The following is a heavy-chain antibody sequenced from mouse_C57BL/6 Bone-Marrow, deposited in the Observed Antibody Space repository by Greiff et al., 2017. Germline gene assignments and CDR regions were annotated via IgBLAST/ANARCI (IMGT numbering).Heavy chain of an antibody. CDR3: AKNVYYDYDGYYFDY. CDR1: GFSLTSYG. J-gene: IGHJ2*01. CDR2: IWRGGST. V-gene: IGHV2-5*01. D-gene: IGHD2-4*01. Sequence: VQLQESGPGLVQPSQSLSITCTVSGFSLTSYGVHWVRQSPGKGREWLGVIWRGGSTDYNAAFMSRLSITKDNSKSQVFFKMNSLQADDTAIYYCAKNVYYDYDGYYFDYWGQGTTLTVSS.